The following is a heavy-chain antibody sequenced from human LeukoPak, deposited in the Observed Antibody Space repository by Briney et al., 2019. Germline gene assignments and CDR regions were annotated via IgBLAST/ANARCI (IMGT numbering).Heavy chain of an antibody. CDR1: GGSISSYY. CDR3: ASSGGATRSGYYYMDV. CDR2: IYTSGNT. V-gene: IGHV4-4*07. D-gene: IGHD1-26*01. J-gene: IGHJ6*03. Sequence: PSETPSLTCTVSGGSISSYYWSWIRQPAGRGLEWIGRIYTSGNTNYNPSLQSRVIMSVDMSKNQFSLNLTSVTAADTAVYYCASSGGATRSGYYYMDVWGKGTTVTVSS.